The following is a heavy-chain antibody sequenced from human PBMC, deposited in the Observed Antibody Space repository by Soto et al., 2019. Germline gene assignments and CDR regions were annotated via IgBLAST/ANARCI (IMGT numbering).Heavy chain of an antibody. CDR2: LSGSGERA. CDR1: GITFSSYA. V-gene: IGHV3-23*01. CDR3: AKGKSNYEVAYFDY. Sequence: EVQLLESGGGLVQPGGSLRLSCVVSGITFSSYAMSWVRQAPGQGLQWVSGLSGSGERAYYGDSVKGRFTISRANSKKTLYLQMNSLRADDTAVYYCAKGKSNYEVAYFDYWGQGTLVTVSS. J-gene: IGHJ4*02. D-gene: IGHD4-4*01.